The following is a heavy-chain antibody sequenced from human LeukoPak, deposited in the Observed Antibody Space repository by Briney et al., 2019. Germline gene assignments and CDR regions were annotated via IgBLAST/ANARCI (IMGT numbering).Heavy chain of an antibody. D-gene: IGHD3-22*01. CDR2: IYHSGST. J-gene: IGHJ4*02. CDR3: ARMGSSGHYYQAFDY. Sequence: SETLSLTCAVSGYSISSGYYWGWIRQPPGKGLEWIGNIYHSGSTYYNPSLKSRVTISVDTSKNQFSLKLSSVTAADTAVYYCARMGSSGHYYQAFDYWGQGTLVTVSS. CDR1: GYSISSGYY. V-gene: IGHV4-38-2*01.